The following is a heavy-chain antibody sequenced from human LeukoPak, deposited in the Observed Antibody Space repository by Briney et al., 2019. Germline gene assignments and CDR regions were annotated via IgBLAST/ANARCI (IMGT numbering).Heavy chain of an antibody. V-gene: IGHV1-2*02. CDR2: INPNSGGT. CDR1: GYTFTGYY. CDR3: ARRLGELSLYAFDI. J-gene: IGHJ3*02. D-gene: IGHD3-16*02. Sequence: ASVKVSCKASGYTFTGYYMHWVRQAPGQGLEWMGWINPNSGGTNYAQKFQGRVTMTRDTSISTAYMELSRLRSDDTAVYYCARRLGELSLYAFDIWGQGTMVTVSS.